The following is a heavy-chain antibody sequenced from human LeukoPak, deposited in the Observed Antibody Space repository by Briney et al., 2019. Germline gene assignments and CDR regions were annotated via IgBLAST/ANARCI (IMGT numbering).Heavy chain of an antibody. V-gene: IGHV3-21*01. D-gene: IGHD6-13*01. CDR3: SKTGYSSSWYSDY. Sequence: GGSLRLSCAASGFTFGTYTLNWVRQAPGKGLEWVSSISSGSSYIYYAASVKGRFTVSRDNAKNSLFLQMNSLRAEDTAVYYCSKTGYSSSWYSDYWGQGTLVTVSS. CDR1: GFTFGTYT. J-gene: IGHJ4*02. CDR2: ISSGSSYI.